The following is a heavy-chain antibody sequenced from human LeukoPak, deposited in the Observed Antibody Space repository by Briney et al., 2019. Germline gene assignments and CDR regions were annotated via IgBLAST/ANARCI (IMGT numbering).Heavy chain of an antibody. CDR3: ARGGYDLWSGYRIDF. V-gene: IGHV3-33*01. Sequence: GRSLRLSCAASGFTVTSYGMHWVRQAPGKGLEWVAVIWYDGSKKYYADSVKGRFTISRDNSKNTLYLQMISLRAEDTAVYYCARGGYDLWSGYRIDFWGQGTLVTVSS. CDR2: IWYDGSKK. D-gene: IGHD3-3*01. CDR1: GFTVTSYG. J-gene: IGHJ4*02.